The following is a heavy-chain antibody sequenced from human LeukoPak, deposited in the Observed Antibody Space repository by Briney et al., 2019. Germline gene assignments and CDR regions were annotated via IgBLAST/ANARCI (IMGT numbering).Heavy chain of an antibody. CDR2: IYYSGST. CDR1: GGSISSYY. CDR3: ASIGYSSGWSDY. V-gene: IGHV4-59*01. D-gene: IGHD6-19*01. Sequence: SETLSLTCTVSGGSISSYYWSWIRQPPGKGLEWIGYIYYSGSTNYNPSLKSRVTISVDTSKNQFSPKLSSVTAADTAVYYCASIGYSSGWSDYWGQGTLVTVSS. J-gene: IGHJ4*02.